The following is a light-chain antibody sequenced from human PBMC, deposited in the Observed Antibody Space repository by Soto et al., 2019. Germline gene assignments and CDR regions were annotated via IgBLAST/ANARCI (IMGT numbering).Light chain of an antibody. V-gene: IGKV1-39*01. CDR3: QQSYTTPYT. Sequence: DIQMTQSPSSLSVSVGDRVTITCRASQSISSFLHWFQQKPGKAPKLLIYASFNLQSGAPSRFSGSGSGTDFTLTITSLQPEDFATYYCQQSYTTPYTSGQGTKLEI. CDR2: ASF. CDR1: QSISSF. J-gene: IGKJ2*01.